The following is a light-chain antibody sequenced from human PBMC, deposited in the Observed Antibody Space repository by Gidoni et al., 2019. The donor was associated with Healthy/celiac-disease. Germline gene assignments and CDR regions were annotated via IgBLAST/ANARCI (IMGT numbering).Light chain of an antibody. V-gene: IGKV1-5*03. CDR3: QQYNSYPLT. CDR2: KAS. Sequence: DIQITQSPSTLPASVGDRVTITCRASQSISSWLAWYQQKPGKAPKLLIYKASSLESGVPSRFSGSGSGTEFTLTISSLQPDDFATYYCQQYNSYPLTFGGGTKVEIK. CDR1: QSISSW. J-gene: IGKJ4*01.